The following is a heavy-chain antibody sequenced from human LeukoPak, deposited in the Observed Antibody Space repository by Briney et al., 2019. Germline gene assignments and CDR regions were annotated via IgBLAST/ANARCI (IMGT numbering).Heavy chain of an antibody. CDR1: GGTFSSYA. Sequence: GSSVKVSCKASGGTFSSYAISWVRQAPGQGLEWMGGIIPIFGTANYAQKFQGRVTITADESTSTAYMELSSLRSEDTAVYYCARSNYRVPAATYNWFDPWGQGTLVTVSS. V-gene: IGHV1-69*01. CDR2: IIPIFGTA. J-gene: IGHJ5*02. D-gene: IGHD2-2*01. CDR3: ARSNYRVPAATYNWFDP.